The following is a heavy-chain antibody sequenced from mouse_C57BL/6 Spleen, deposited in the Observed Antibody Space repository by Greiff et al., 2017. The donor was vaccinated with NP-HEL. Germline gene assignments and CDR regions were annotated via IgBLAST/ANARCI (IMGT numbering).Heavy chain of an antibody. CDR3: AYYSIYGECAY. J-gene: IGHJ3*01. Sequence: QVQLQQPGAELVRPGSSVKLSCKASGYTFTSYWMHWVKQRPIQGLEWIGNIDPSDSETHYNQKFKDKATLTVDKSSSTAYMQLSSLTSEDSAVYYCAYYSIYGECAYWGQGTLVTVSA. CDR2: IDPSDSET. CDR1: GYTFTSYW. V-gene: IGHV1-52*01. D-gene: IGHD2-5*01.